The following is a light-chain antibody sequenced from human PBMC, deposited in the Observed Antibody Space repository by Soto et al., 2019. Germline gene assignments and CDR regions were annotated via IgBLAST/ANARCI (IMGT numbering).Light chain of an antibody. CDR1: SSNIGSNY. Sequence: SVLSRPPTASGSPGQRVTISYSGSSSNIGSNYVYWYQQLPGTAPKLLIYRNNQRPSGVPDRFSGSKSGTSASLAISGLRSEDEADYYCAAWDDSLSAVYVFGTGTKVTVL. CDR2: RNN. J-gene: IGLJ1*01. V-gene: IGLV1-47*01. CDR3: AAWDDSLSAVYV.